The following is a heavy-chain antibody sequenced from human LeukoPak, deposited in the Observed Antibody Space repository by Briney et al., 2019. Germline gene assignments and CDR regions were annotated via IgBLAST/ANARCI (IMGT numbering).Heavy chain of an antibody. CDR3: ARDWRGDSRNYYYYCMDV. D-gene: IGHD1-14*01. Sequence: GGSLRLSCAASGFTFSSYWMHWVRQAPGKGLVWVSRINSDASSRSYADFVKGRFTISRDNAKNTLYLQMNSLRAEDTAIYYCARDWRGDSRNYYYYCMDVWGKGTTVTVSS. CDR2: INSDASSR. J-gene: IGHJ6*03. CDR1: GFTFSSYW. V-gene: IGHV3-74*01.